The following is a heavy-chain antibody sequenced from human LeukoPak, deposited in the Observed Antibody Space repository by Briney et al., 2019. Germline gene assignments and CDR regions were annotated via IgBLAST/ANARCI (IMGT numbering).Heavy chain of an antibody. CDR1: GFTFSSYA. CDR2: ITDTGGGT. J-gene: IGHJ4*02. CDR3: AKDSRIVPAATEFDY. Sequence: PGGSLRLSCAASGFTFSSYAMSWVRQAPGRGLEGGSAITDTGGGTYYADSVKGRFPISRDNSKTTLYLQMNSLRAEDTAVYYCAKDSRIVPAATEFDYWGQGTLVTVSS. D-gene: IGHD2-2*01. V-gene: IGHV3-23*01.